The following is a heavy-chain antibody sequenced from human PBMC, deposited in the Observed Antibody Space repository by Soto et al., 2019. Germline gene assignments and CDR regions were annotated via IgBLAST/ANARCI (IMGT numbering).Heavy chain of an antibody. CDR3: AAPTGTTSRKNYYYGMDF. V-gene: IGHV1-18*04. CDR2: ISAYNGNT. Sequence: QVQLVQSGAEVKKPGASVKVSCKASGYTFTSYGISWVRQAPGQGLEWMGSISAYNGNTNYAQKLQGRVTMTTDTSTSTAYMELRSLRSDDTAVYYCAAPTGTTSRKNYYYGMDFWGQGTTVTVSS. J-gene: IGHJ6*02. D-gene: IGHD1-7*01. CDR1: GYTFTSYG.